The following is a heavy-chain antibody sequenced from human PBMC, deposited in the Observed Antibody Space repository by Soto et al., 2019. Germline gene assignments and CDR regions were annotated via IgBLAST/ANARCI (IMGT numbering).Heavy chain of an antibody. V-gene: IGHV1-8*01. J-gene: IGHJ4*02. CDR2: MNPNSGNT. CDR1: GYTFTSYD. D-gene: IGHD1-26*01. CDR3: ARVWEEQIDY. Sequence: SVKVSCKASGYTFTSYDINWVRQATGQRIEWMRWMNPNSGNTGYAQKFQGRVTMTRNTSISTAYMELSSLRSEDTAVYYCARVWEEQIDYWGQGTLVTVSS.